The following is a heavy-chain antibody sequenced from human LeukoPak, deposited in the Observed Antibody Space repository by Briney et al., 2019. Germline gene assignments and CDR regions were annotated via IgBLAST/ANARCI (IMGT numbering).Heavy chain of an antibody. V-gene: IGHV4-34*01. J-gene: IGHJ4*02. CDR1: GGSFSGYY. CDR2: INHSGST. Sequence: SETLSLTSAVYGGSFSGYYWSWIRQPPGKGLEWIGEINHSGSTNYNPSLKSRVTISVDTSKNQFSLKLSSVTAADTAVYYCARGRNYYGSGSYFDYWGQGTLVTVSS. D-gene: IGHD3-10*01. CDR3: ARGRNYYGSGSYFDY.